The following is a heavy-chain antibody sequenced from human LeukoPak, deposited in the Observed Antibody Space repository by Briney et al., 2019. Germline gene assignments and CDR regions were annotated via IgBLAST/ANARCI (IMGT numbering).Heavy chain of an antibody. CDR2: IYYSGST. V-gene: IGHV4-61*01. CDR3: ARGGEDIVVVPAAPFDI. J-gene: IGHJ3*02. CDR1: SGSVSSGSYY. Sequence: SETLSLTCTVSSGSVSSGSYYWSWIRQPPGKGLEWIGYIYYSGSTNYNPSLKSRVTISVDTSKNQFSLKLSSVTAADTAVYYCARGGEDIVVVPAAPFDIWGQGTMVTVSS. D-gene: IGHD2-2*01.